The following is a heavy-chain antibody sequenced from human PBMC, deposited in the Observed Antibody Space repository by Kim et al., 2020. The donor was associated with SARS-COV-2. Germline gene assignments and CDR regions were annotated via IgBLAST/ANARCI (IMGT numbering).Heavy chain of an antibody. CDR1: GFSISDHY. CDR2: SRNRARSYTT. D-gene: IGHD5-12*01. J-gene: IGHJ3*01. Sequence: GGSLRLSCAASGFSISDHYLDWVRQAPGKGLEWVGRSRNRARSYTTDYAASVKGRFTLSRDNSKNSLYLQMNSLKIEDTAVYYCVRDGRVVASGYDAFDLWGQGTMLTVSS. V-gene: IGHV3-72*01. CDR3: VRDGRVVASGYDAFDL.